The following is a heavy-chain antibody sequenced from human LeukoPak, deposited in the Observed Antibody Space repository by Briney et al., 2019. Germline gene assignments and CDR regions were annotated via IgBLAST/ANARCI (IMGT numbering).Heavy chain of an antibody. CDR1: GGSISSGGYY. Sequence: PSETLSPTCTVSGGSISSGGYYWSWIRQPPGKGLEWIGYIYYSGSTNYNPSLKSRVTISVDTSKNQFSLKLSSVTAADTAVYYCARVKTAGMDVWGQGTTVTVSS. CDR2: IYYSGST. V-gene: IGHV4-61*08. CDR3: ARVKTAGMDV. J-gene: IGHJ6*02.